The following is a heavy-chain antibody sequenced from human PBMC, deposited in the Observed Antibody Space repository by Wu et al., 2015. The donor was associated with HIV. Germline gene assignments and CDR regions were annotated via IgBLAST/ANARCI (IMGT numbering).Heavy chain of an antibody. J-gene: IGHJ4*02. Sequence: QVQLLQSGAEVKKPGASVMVSCKASGYTFIDYYIYWVRQAPGQGPEWMGWINTNRGGTKYAQKFQGRVTLTRETAVTTAYLELNSLRSDDTAVYYCARLQSLHGLYSNADYWGQGTLVTVSS. CDR1: GYTFIDYY. CDR3: ARLQSLHGLYSNADY. D-gene: IGHD3-10*01. CDR2: INTNRGGT. V-gene: IGHV1-2*02.